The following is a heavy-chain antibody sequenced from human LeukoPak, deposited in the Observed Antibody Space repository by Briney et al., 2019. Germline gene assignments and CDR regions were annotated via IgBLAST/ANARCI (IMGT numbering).Heavy chain of an antibody. CDR2: IFPSGGEI. Sequence: GGSLRLSCAASGFTFSTFAMIWVRQPPGKWLEWVSSIFPSGGEIHYADSVRGRFTISRDNSKSTLSLRMNSLRAEDTAIYYCATYRQVLLPFESWGQGTLVTVSS. J-gene: IGHJ4*02. D-gene: IGHD2-8*02. CDR3: ATYRQVLLPFES. CDR1: GFTFSTFA. V-gene: IGHV3-23*01.